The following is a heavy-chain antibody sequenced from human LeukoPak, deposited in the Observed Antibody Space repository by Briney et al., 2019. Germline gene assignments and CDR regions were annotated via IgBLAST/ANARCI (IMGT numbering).Heavy chain of an antibody. CDR3: GRVRPGDADY. J-gene: IGHJ4*02. CDR2: ISSDGSGK. Sequence: LPGGSLRLSCAASGFTFSTYWMTWIRQAPGKGLEWVASISSDGSGKYYMDSVKGRFTISRDNAKNSLFLQMNSLGAEDTAVYHCGRVRPGDADYWGQGTLVTVSS. D-gene: IGHD1-26*01. CDR1: GFTFSTYW. V-gene: IGHV3-7*01.